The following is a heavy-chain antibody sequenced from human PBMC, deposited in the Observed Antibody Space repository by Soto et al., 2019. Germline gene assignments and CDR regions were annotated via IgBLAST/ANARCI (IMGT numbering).Heavy chain of an antibody. V-gene: IGHV1-3*01. CDR1: GYTFTSYA. J-gene: IGHJ4*02. CDR2: INAGNGNT. D-gene: IGHD6-13*01. CDR3: ERGGQLAPEVVDY. Sequence: QVQLVQSGAEVKKPGASVKVSCKSSGYTFTSYAMHWVRQAPGQRLEWMGWINAGNGNTKYSQKFQGRVTITRDTSASTAYMELRSLRSEDTAVYYCERGGQLAPEVVDYWGQGTLVTVSS.